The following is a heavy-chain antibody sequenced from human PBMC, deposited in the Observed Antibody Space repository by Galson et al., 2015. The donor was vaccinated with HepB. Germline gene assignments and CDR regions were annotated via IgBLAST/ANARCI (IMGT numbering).Heavy chain of an antibody. CDR1: GFTFSSYS. D-gene: IGHD4-17*01. V-gene: IGHV3-21*01. J-gene: IGHJ4*02. Sequence: SLRLSCAASGFTFSSYSMNWVRQAPGKGLEWVSSISSSSSYIYYADSVKGRFTISRDNAKNSLYLQMNSLRAEDTAVYYCARTMSYGDATFDYWGQGTLVTVSS. CDR2: ISSSSSYI. CDR3: ARTMSYGDATFDY.